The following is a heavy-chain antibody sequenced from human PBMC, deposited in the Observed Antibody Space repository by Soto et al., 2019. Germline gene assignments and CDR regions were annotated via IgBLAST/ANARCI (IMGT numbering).Heavy chain of an antibody. Sequence: QVQLVQSGAEVKKPGASVKVSCKASGYTFTNYGINWVRQAPGQGLEWMGWSSAYNGNTNYAQKLQGRVTMTTDTSTSRAYMEVRSLRTNDTALYDCARSSFDHNGSSDYWGQGTLVTVSS. V-gene: IGHV1-18*04. J-gene: IGHJ4*02. CDR1: GYTFTNYG. D-gene: IGHD6-6*01. CDR2: SSAYNGNT. CDR3: ARSSFDHNGSSDY.